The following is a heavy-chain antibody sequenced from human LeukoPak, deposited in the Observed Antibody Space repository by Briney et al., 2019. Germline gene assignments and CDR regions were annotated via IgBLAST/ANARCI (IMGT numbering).Heavy chain of an antibody. Sequence: ASVKVSCKASGGTFSSYAISWVRQAPGQGLEWMGGIIPIFGTANYAQKFQGRVTITADESTSTAYMELSSLRSEDTAVYYCARVDNYYDSSGYYSPGDYWGQGTLVTVSS. J-gene: IGHJ4*02. D-gene: IGHD3-22*01. CDR3: ARVDNYYDSSGYYSPGDY. CDR2: IIPIFGTA. V-gene: IGHV1-69*13. CDR1: GGTFSSYA.